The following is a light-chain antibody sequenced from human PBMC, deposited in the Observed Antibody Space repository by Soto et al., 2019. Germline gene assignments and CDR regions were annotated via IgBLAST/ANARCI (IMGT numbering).Light chain of an antibody. CDR1: TSDVGTFGL. Sequence: QSVLTQPASVSGSPGQSITISCSGTTSDVGTFGLVSWFQQHPGKAPKLMIYEGSKRPAGVSKRFSGSKSGDTASLTISGLQAEDEADYYCSSYAGSTTFYVFGTGTKATVL. CDR3: SSYAGSTTFYV. J-gene: IGLJ1*01. CDR2: EGS. V-gene: IGLV2-23*01.